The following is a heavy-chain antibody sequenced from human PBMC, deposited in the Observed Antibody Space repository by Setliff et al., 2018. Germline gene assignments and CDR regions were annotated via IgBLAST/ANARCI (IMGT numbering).Heavy chain of an antibody. J-gene: IGHJ6*03. CDR2: INTNTGSP. Sequence: ASVKVSCKASGYNFTTYAIGWMRQAPGQGLEWMGWINTNTGSPNYDQGFTAGFVFFLDTSVNTAYLQISSLTAEDTALYSCARASRFGPIVWKGDYYLDVWGRGTTVTVSS. D-gene: IGHD2-15*01. CDR3: ARASRFGPIVWKGDYYLDV. CDR1: GYNFTTYA. V-gene: IGHV7-4-1*02.